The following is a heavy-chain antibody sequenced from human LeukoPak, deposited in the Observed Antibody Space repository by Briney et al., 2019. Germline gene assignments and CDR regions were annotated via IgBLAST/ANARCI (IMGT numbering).Heavy chain of an antibody. Sequence: VKVSCKASGGTFSSYAISWVRQAPGQGLEWMGGIIPIFGTANYAQKFQGRVTITTDVSTSTAYMELSSLRSEDTAVYYCASRGSSSLSAFDIWGQGTMVTVSS. J-gene: IGHJ3*02. D-gene: IGHD6-13*01. V-gene: IGHV1-69*05. CDR3: ASRGSSSLSAFDI. CDR1: GGTFSSYA. CDR2: IIPIFGTA.